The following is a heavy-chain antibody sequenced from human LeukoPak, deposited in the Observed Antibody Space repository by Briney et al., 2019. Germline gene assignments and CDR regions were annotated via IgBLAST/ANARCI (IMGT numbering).Heavy chain of an antibody. Sequence: GESLRLSCAASGFTFSSYAMSWVRQAPGKGPEWVSAISGSGGSTYYADSVKGRFTISRDNSKNTLYLQMNSLRAEDTAVYYCAKGFSSSWYNPYYFDYWGQGTLVTVSS. V-gene: IGHV3-23*01. CDR3: AKGFSSSWYNPYYFDY. D-gene: IGHD6-13*01. J-gene: IGHJ4*02. CDR2: ISGSGGST. CDR1: GFTFSSYA.